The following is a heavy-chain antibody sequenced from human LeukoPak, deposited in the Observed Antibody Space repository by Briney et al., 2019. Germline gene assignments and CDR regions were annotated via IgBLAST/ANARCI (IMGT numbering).Heavy chain of an antibody. J-gene: IGHJ4*02. V-gene: IGHV4-59*01. CDR3: ARAPYDYVWGSYRLYYFDY. D-gene: IGHD3-16*02. CDR2: IYYSGST. CDR1: GGSISSYY. Sequence: PSETLSLTCTVSGGSISSYYWSWIRQPPGKGLEWIGYIYYSGSTNYNPSLKSRVTISVDTSKNQFSLQLSSVTAADTAVYYCARAPYDYVWGSYRLYYFDYWGQGTLVTVSS.